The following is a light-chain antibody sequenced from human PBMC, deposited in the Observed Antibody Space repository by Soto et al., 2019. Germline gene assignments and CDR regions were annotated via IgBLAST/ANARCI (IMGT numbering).Light chain of an antibody. CDR1: SSDVGRYKH. CDR2: EVN. J-gene: IGLJ3*02. Sequence: QSALTQPPSASGSPGQSVTISCTGTSSDVGRYKHVSWYRQYPGKAPKVMIYEVNKRPSGVPDRFSGSKSGNTASLTVSGLQTEDEAHYYCSSFAGSSKLVFGGGTKLTVL. V-gene: IGLV2-8*01. CDR3: SSFAGSSKLV.